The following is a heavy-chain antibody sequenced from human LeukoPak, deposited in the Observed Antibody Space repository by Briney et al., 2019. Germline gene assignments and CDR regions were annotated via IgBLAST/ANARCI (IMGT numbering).Heavy chain of an antibody. J-gene: IGHJ4*02. CDR3: ARVLTMVGDYYFDY. Sequence: GGSLRLSCAASGFTFSSYAMHWVRQAPGKRLEWVAVISYDGSNKYYADSVKGRFTISRDNSKNTLYLQMSSLRAEDTAVYYCARVLTMVGDYYFDYWGQGTLVTVSS. V-gene: IGHV3-30*15. CDR1: GFTFSSYA. CDR2: ISYDGSNK. D-gene: IGHD3-10*01.